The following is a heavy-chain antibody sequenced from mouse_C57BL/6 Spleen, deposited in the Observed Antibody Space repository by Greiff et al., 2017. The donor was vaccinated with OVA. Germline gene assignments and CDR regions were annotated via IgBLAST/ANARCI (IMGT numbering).Heavy chain of an antibody. J-gene: IGHJ4*01. D-gene: IGHD1-1*01. Sequence: VQLQESGPGLVAPSQSLSITCTVSGFSLTSYGVHWVRQPPGKGLEWLVVIWSDGSTTYNSALKSRLSISNDNSKRQDFLKMNSLQTEDTAMYYCARQYYGSSYYYAMDYWGQGTSVTVSS. CDR3: ARQYYGSSYYYAMDY. V-gene: IGHV2-6-1*01. CDR1: GFSLTSYG. CDR2: IWSDGST.